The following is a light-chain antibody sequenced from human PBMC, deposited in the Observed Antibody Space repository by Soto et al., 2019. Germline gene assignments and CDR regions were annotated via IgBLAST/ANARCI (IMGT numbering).Light chain of an antibody. V-gene: IGLV2-14*01. CDR2: DVT. CDR1: SSDVGAYNY. CDR3: SSYTISSTDV. J-gene: IGLJ1*01. Sequence: QSALTQPASVSGSPGQSIAISCTGTSSDVGAYNYVSWYQQYPGKAPKLVIYDVTNRPSGVSNRFSGSKSGSTASLTISGLQAEDDADYYCSSYTISSTDVFGTGTKLTVL.